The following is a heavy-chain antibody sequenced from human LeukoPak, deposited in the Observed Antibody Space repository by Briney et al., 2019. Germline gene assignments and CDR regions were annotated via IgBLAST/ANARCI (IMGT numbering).Heavy chain of an antibody. CDR1: GYTFTGYY. CDR3: ARGIVGATGNFDY. Sequence: ALVKVSCKASGYTFTGYYMHWVRQAPGQGLEWIGWINPNSGGTNYAQKFQGRVTMTRDTSISTAYMELSRLRSDDTAVYYCARGIVGATGNFDYWGQRTPVTVSS. CDR2: INPNSGGT. V-gene: IGHV1-2*02. D-gene: IGHD1-26*01. J-gene: IGHJ4*02.